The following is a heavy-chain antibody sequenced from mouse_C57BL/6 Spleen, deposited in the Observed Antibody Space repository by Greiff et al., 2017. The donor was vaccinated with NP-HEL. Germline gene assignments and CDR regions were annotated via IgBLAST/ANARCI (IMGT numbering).Heavy chain of an antibody. CDR2: IRNKANGYTT. Sequence: EVMLVESGGGLVQPGGSLSLSCAASGFTFTDYYMSWVRQPPGKALEWLGFIRNKANGYTTEYSASVKGRFTISRDNSQSILYLQMNALRAEDSATYYCARYYEYYFDYWGQGTTLTVSS. CDR3: ARYYEYYFDY. CDR1: GFTFTDYY. J-gene: IGHJ2*01. V-gene: IGHV7-3*01. D-gene: IGHD2-12*01.